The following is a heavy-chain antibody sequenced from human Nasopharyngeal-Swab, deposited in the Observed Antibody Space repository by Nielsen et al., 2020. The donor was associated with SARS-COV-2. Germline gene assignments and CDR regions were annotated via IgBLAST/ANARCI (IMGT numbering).Heavy chain of an antibody. D-gene: IGHD6-13*01. J-gene: IGHJ4*02. V-gene: IGHV3-30*02. CDR1: GSTFSTYG. Sequence: GGSLRLSCAASGSTFSTYGMHWVRQAPGKGLEWVAFIWYDGSNKYYGDSVKGRFTISRDNSKNTLYLQMNSLRAEDTAVYYCAKGSSSWTYDHWGQGTLVRVSS. CDR2: IWYDGSNK. CDR3: AKGSSSWTYDH.